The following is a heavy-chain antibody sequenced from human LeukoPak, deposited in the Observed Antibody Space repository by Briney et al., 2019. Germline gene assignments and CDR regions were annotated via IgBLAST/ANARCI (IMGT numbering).Heavy chain of an antibody. J-gene: IGHJ5*02. CDR3: AKDVGATTRGWFDP. CDR1: GFTFSSYA. V-gene: IGHV3-23*01. CDR2: ISGSGGST. D-gene: IGHD1-26*01. Sequence: GGSLRLSCAASGFTFSSYAMSWARQAPGKGLEWVSAISGSGGSTYYADSVKGRFTISRDNSKNTLYLQMNSLRAEDTAVYYCAKDVGATTRGWFDPWGQGTLVTVSS.